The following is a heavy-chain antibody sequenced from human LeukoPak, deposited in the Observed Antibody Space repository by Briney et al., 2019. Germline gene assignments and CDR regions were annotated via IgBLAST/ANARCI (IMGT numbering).Heavy chain of an antibody. V-gene: IGHV3-23*01. J-gene: IGHJ6*03. CDR1: GFTFSSYG. CDR2: ISGSGGST. D-gene: IGHD5-18*01. CDR3: ASGLETAMVGHYYYYYYMDV. Sequence: GGSLRLSCAASGFTFSSYGMSWVRQAPGKGLEWVSAISGSGGSTYYADSVKGRFTISRDNSKNTLYLQMNSLRAEDTSVYFCASGLETAMVGHYYYYYYMDVWGKGTTVTVSS.